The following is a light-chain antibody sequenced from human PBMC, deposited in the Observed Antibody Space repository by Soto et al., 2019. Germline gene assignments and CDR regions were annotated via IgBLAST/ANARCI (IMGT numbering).Light chain of an antibody. Sequence: EIVMTQSPATLSVSPGERATLSCRASQSVGRNLAWYQQKPGQAPRLLIYGASTRATGIPARFSGGGSGTELTLLISSLQSDDFAIYSCQQYNHWPALTVGGGTKVEIK. CDR1: QSVGRN. CDR3: QQYNHWPALT. V-gene: IGKV3-15*01. CDR2: GAS. J-gene: IGKJ4*01.